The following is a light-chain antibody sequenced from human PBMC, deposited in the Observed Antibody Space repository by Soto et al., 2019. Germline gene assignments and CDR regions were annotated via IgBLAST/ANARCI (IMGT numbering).Light chain of an antibody. CDR2: GAS. J-gene: IGKJ1*01. Sequence: EIVLTQSPGTLYLSPGERATLSCRASQSVSSSYLAWYQQKTGQAPRLLIYGASSRATGITDRFSGSGSGTDFTLTISRLEPEDFAVYYCQQYGRTFGQGTKVEIK. CDR1: QSVSSSY. CDR3: QQYGRT. V-gene: IGKV3-20*01.